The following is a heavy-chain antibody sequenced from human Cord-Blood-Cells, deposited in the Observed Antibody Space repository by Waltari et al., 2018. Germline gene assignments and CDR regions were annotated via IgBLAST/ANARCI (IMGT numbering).Heavy chain of an antibody. CDR3: ARVKRAVDAFDI. D-gene: IGHD2-21*01. CDR1: GGSISSHY. J-gene: IGHJ3*02. V-gene: IGHV4-59*11. CDR2: IYYSGST. Sequence: QVQLQESGPGLVKPSETLSLTCTVSGGSISSHYWSWIRQPPGKGLEWIGYIYYSGSTNYNPSLKSRVTISVDTSKNQFSLKLRSDDTAVYYCARVKRAVDAFDIWGQGTMVTVSS.